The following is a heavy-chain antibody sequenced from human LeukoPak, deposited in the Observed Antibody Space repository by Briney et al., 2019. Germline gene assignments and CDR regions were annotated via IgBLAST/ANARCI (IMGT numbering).Heavy chain of an antibody. Sequence: PGGSLRLSCAASGFTFSTYSMNWVRQAPGKGLESVSYISGSSGTIYYADSVKGRFTISRDNAKNSLYLQMDSLRAEDTAVYYCARRSEFGVLYYMDVWGKGTTVTVSS. D-gene: IGHD3-16*01. CDR1: GFTFSTYS. V-gene: IGHV3-48*01. CDR3: ARRSEFGVLYYMDV. CDR2: ISGSSGTI. J-gene: IGHJ6*03.